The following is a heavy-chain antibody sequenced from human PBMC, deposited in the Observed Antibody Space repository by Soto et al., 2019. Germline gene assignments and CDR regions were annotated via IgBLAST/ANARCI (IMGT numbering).Heavy chain of an antibody. D-gene: IGHD2-21*02. CDR1: GFSFTSYS. Sequence: GGYLRLSCAASGFSFTSYSMNWVRQAPGKGLEWVSFISGNGDYIYYRDSVKARFTISRDNANSSLYLQMNSLRGEDTAVYYCARERSVRPFSDFGTWGQGTLVTVSS. CDR2: ISGNGDYI. CDR3: ARERSVRPFSDFGT. J-gene: IGHJ4*02. V-gene: IGHV3-21*01.